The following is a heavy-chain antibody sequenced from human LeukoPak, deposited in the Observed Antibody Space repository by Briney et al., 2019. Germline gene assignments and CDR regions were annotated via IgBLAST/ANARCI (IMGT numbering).Heavy chain of an antibody. CDR3: VGGASSGYSDFDY. CDR2: ISTSGGST. V-gene: IGHV3-23*01. CDR1: GFTFSSYE. D-gene: IGHD3-22*01. Sequence: GGSLRLSCAASGFTFSSYEMNWVRQAPGKGLEWVSTISTSGGSTYYADSVKGRFTISRDNSKNTLYLQMNSLRAEDTAVYYCVGGASSGYSDFDYWGQGTLVTVSS. J-gene: IGHJ4*02.